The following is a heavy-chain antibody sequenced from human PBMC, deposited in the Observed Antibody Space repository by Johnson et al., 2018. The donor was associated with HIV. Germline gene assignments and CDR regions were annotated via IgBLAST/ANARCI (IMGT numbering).Heavy chain of an antibody. D-gene: IGHD6-19*01. CDR2: IKPDGGEK. CDR1: GFTFSSYW. CDR3: AKDWDRSGWYQGSAFDI. V-gene: IGHV3-7*01. J-gene: IGHJ3*02. Sequence: VQLVESGGGLVQPGGSLRVSCVASGFTFSSYWMSWVRQAPGKGLEWVANIKPDGGEKSYVDSVKGRFPISRDNSKNTLYLQMNSLGAEDTAVYYCAKDWDRSGWYQGSAFDIWGQGTMVTVSS.